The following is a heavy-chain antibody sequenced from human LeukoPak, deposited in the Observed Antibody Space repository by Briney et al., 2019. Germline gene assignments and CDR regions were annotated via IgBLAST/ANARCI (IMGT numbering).Heavy chain of an antibody. CDR1: GYTFTGYY. D-gene: IGHD5-18*01. CDR2: IRSKANSYAT. J-gene: IGHJ5*02. V-gene: IGHV3-73*01. Sequence: ASVKVSCKASGYTFTGYYMHWVRQASGKGLEWVGRIRSKANSYATAYAASVKGRFTISRDDSKNTAYLQMNSLKTEDTAVYYCTRHTVDTAMIPWGQGALVTVSS. CDR3: TRHTVDTAMIP.